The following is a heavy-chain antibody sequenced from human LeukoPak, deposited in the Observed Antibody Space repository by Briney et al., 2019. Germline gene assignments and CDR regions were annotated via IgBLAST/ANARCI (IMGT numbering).Heavy chain of an antibody. D-gene: IGHD4-17*01. CDR3: ARSATVTNYYYGMDV. Sequence: SETLSLTCTVSRGSISSYYWSWIRQPPGKGLEWIGYIYYSGSTNYNPSLKSRVTISVDTSKNQFSLKLSSVTAADTAVYYCARSATVTNYYYGMDVWGQGTTVTVSS. CDR2: IYYSGST. J-gene: IGHJ6*02. V-gene: IGHV4-59*01. CDR1: RGSISSYY.